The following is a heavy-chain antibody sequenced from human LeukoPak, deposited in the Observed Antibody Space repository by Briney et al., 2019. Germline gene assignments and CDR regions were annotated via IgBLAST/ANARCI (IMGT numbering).Heavy chain of an antibody. D-gene: IGHD6-6*01. CDR1: GFTLSSYS. J-gene: IGHJ4*02. CDR2: ITSSSSYI. V-gene: IGHV3-21*01. Sequence: GGSLSLSCAASGFTLSSYSMNWVRQAPGKGLEWVSSITSSSSYIYYADSVKARFTISRDHAKNSLYLQMHSLRAEDTDIYYCARGRLARRPRSSFDYWGQGTLVTVSS. CDR3: ARGRLARRPRSSFDY.